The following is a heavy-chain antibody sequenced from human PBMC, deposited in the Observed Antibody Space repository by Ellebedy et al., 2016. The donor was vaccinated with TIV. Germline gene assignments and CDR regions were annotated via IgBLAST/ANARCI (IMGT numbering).Heavy chain of an antibody. CDR3: AKDPGD. V-gene: IGHV3-9*01. J-gene: IGHJ4*02. CDR2: ISWNSGYI. Sequence: GGSLRLSCVASGFTFHDFALQWVRQAPGKGLEWVSGISWNSGYIDYADSVKGRFTVSRDNTKNSLFLQMNSLKPEDTAMYYCAKDPGDWGQGTLVTVSS. D-gene: IGHD3-10*01. CDR1: GFTFHDFA.